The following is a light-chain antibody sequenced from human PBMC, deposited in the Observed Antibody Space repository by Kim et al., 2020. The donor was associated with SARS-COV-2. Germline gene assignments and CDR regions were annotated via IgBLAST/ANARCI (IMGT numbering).Light chain of an antibody. Sequence: EIVLTQSPATLSVSPGERATLSCRASQSVGSLLAWYQQKPGQAPRLLIYHISRRATAVPARFSGSGSGTEFTLTISSLQSEDFGIYYCQQHNNWPLTFGGGTKVDIK. J-gene: IGKJ4*01. CDR1: QSVGSL. CDR2: HIS. V-gene: IGKV3-15*01. CDR3: QQHNNWPLT.